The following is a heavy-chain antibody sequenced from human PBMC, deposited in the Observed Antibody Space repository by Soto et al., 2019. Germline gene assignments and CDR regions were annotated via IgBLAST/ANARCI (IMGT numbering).Heavy chain of an antibody. D-gene: IGHD6-6*01. CDR3: AHTKYSISSFDF. CDR1: EFSLSTSDVG. CDR2: IYWDDDK. V-gene: IGHV2-5*02. Sequence: QITLKESGPTLVNPTQTLTLTCTFSEFSLSTSDVGVGWIRQPPGKALEWLAVIYWDDDKRYSPSLKSRLTITKDTSKNQVVLTMTNMDPVDTATYYCAHTKYSISSFDFWGQGTLVTVSS. J-gene: IGHJ4*02.